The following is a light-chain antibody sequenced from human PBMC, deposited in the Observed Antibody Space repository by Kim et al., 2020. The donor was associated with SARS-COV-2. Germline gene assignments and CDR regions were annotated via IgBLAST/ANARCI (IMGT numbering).Light chain of an antibody. CDR1: QSISSTF. CDR2: SAS. CDR3: QQFSTSPPAYT. V-gene: IGKV3-20*01. Sequence: PGERAAPSCKASQSISSTFVAWYQQKLGQAPRLLIFSASSRAAGTPDRFSGSGSGTDFTLTISRVEPDDFAMYYGQQFSTSPPAYTFGQGTKLEI. J-gene: IGKJ2*01.